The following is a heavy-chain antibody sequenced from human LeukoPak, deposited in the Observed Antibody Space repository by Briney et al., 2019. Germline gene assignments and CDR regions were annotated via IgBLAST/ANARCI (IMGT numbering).Heavy chain of an antibody. J-gene: IGHJ6*02. V-gene: IGHV3-33*01. CDR3: AREITMVRGSYYYYGMDV. Sequence: GRSLRLSCAASGFIFNNYGFHWVRQAPGKGLGWVTVIWDDGSNKYYADSVKGRFTISRDNSKSTLYLQMNSLRAEDTAVYYCAREITMVRGSYYYYGMDVWGQGTTVTVSS. CDR2: IWDDGSNK. D-gene: IGHD3-10*01. CDR1: GFIFNNYG.